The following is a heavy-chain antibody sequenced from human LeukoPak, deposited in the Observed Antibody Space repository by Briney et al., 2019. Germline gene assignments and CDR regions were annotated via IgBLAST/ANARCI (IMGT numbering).Heavy chain of an antibody. Sequence: PSETLSLTCAVYGGSFSGYYWSWIRQPPGKGLEWIGEINNSGSTNYNPSLKSRVTISVDTSKNQFSLKLSSVTAADTAVYYCVRDIAAAGGFDYWGQGTLVTVSS. V-gene: IGHV4-34*01. CDR3: VRDIAAAGGFDY. CDR2: INNSGST. CDR1: GGSFSGYY. J-gene: IGHJ4*02. D-gene: IGHD6-13*01.